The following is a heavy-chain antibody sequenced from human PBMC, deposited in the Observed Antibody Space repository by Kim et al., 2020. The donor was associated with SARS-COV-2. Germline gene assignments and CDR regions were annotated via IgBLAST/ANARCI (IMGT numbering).Heavy chain of an antibody. CDR2: ISSSSGHI. D-gene: IGHD3-10*01. Sequence: GGSLRLSCVASGFTFTSYSMNWVRQAPGKGLEWVSSISSSSGHIIYADSVEGRFTISRDNAKNSLYLQMNSLRAEDTAVYYCARDLGRGLGGYGSDFDYWGQGTLVTVSS. CDR1: GFTFTSYS. J-gene: IGHJ4*02. V-gene: IGHV3-21*01. CDR3: ARDLGRGLGGYGSDFDY.